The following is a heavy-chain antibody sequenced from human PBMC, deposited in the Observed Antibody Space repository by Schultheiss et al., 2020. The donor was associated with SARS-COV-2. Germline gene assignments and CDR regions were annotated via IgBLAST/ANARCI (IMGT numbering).Heavy chain of an antibody. CDR1: GFTFSSYG. J-gene: IGHJ4*02. V-gene: IGHV3-30*18. CDR2: ISYDGSNK. D-gene: IGHD1-26*01. CDR3: AKDRVGATGAVDY. Sequence: GGSLRLSCAASGFTFSSYGMHWVRQAPGKGLEWVAVISYDGSNKYYADSVKGRFTISRDNSKNTLYLQMNSLRAEDTAVYYCAKDRVGATGAVDYWGQGTLVTVSS.